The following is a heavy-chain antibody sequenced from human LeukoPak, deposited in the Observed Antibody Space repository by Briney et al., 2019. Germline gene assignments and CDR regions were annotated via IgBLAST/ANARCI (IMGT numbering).Heavy chain of an antibody. Sequence: GGSLRLSCAASGFTFSSYEMNWVRQAPGKGLEWVSYISRSGSTICYADSVKGRFTISRDNAKNSLYLQMNSLRTEDTAVYYCAGDMVRGVKFWGQGTLVTVSS. V-gene: IGHV3-48*03. CDR1: GFTFSSYE. D-gene: IGHD3-10*01. CDR3: AGDMVRGVKF. J-gene: IGHJ4*02. CDR2: ISRSGSTI.